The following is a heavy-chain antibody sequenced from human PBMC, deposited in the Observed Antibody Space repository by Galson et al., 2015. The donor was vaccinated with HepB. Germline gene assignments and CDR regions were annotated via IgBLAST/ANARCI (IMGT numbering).Heavy chain of an antibody. Sequence: SLRPSCAASGFTFSNAWLSWVRQAPGKGLEWVGRIKSKTDGGTTDYAAPVKGRFTISRDDSKNTLYLQMNSLKTEDTAVYYCTTKYDYCDQLDYWGQGTLVTVSS. D-gene: IGHD4-17*01. CDR2: IKSKTDGGTT. CDR1: GFTFSNAW. CDR3: TTKYDYCDQLDY. J-gene: IGHJ4*02. V-gene: IGHV3-15*01.